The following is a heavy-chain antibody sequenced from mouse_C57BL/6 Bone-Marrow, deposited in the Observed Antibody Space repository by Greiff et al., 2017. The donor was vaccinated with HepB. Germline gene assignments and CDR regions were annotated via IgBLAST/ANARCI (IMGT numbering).Heavy chain of an antibody. V-gene: IGHV5-4*01. D-gene: IGHD2-1*01. CDR3: AREGNRAWFAY. CDR2: ISDGGSYT. Sequence: EVMLVESGGGLVKPGGSLKLSCAASGFTFSSYAMSWVRQTPEKRLEWVATISDGGSYTYYPDNVKGRFTISRDNAKNNLYLQMSHLKSEDTAMYYCAREGNRAWFAYWGQGTRVTVSA. CDR1: GFTFSSYA. J-gene: IGHJ3*01.